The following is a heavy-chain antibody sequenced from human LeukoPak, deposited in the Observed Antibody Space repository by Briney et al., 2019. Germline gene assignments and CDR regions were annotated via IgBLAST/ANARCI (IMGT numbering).Heavy chain of an antibody. CDR2: IYYSGST. D-gene: IGHD3-10*01. V-gene: IGHV4-39*02. J-gene: IGHJ4*02. CDR1: GGSISSSSYY. CDR3: AREGPYGSGSYADD. Sequence: KPSETLSLTCTVSGGSISSSSYYWGWIRQPPGKGLEWIGSIYYSGSTYYNPSLKSRVTISVDTSKNQFSLKLSSVTAADTAVYYCAREGPYGSGSYADDWGQGTLVTVSS.